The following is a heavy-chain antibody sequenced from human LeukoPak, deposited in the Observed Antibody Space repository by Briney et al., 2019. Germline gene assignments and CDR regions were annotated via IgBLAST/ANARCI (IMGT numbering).Heavy chain of an antibody. CDR3: ASAVSSWHTVDY. CDR1: GFTFSNSW. J-gene: IGHJ4*02. V-gene: IGHV4-34*01. D-gene: IGHD6-13*01. CDR2: INHSGST. Sequence: GSLRLSCAASGFTFSNSWMSWVRQAPGKGLEWIGEINHSGSTNYNPSLKSRVTISVDTSKNQFSLKLSSVTAADTAVYYCASAVSSWHTVDYWGQGTLVTVSS.